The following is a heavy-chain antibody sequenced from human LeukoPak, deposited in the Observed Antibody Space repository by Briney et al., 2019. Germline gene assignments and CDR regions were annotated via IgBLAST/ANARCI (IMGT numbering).Heavy chain of an antibody. CDR2: INSDGSGT. CDR1: GFTFSSYW. CDR3: ASETSGWYYFDQ. V-gene: IGHV3-74*01. J-gene: IGHJ4*02. D-gene: IGHD6-19*01. Sequence: GGSLRLSCAASGFTFSSYWMHWVRQGPGKGLLWVSRINSDGSGTTYADSVKGRFTISRDNAKNTLYLQMNSLTAEDTAVYYCASETSGWYYFDQWGQGTLVTVSS.